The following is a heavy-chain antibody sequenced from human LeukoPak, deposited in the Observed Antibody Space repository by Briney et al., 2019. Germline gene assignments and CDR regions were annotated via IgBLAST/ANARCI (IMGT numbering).Heavy chain of an antibody. CDR1: GYTFTSYG. V-gene: IGHV1-18*01. CDR3: ARDPVDQLLYGGHNWFDP. J-gene: IGHJ5*02. Sequence: ASVKVSCKASGYTFTSYGISWVGQAPGQGLEWMGWISAYNGNTNYAQKLQGRVTMTTDTSTSTAYMELRSLRSDDTAVYYCARDPVDQLLYGGHNWFDPWGQGTLVTVSS. D-gene: IGHD2-2*01. CDR2: ISAYNGNT.